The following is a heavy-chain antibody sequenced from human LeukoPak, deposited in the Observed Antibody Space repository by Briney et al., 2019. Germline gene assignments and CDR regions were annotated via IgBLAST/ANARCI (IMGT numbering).Heavy chain of an antibody. V-gene: IGHV1-69*13. CDR1: GGTFSSYA. CDR3: ERDLRNTREIELDP. Sequence: ASVKVSCKASGGTFSSYAISWVRQAPGQGLEWMGGIIPIFGTANYAQKFQGRVTITADESTSTAYMELSSLRSEDTAVYYCERDLRNTREIELDPWGQGTLVTVSS. J-gene: IGHJ5*02. CDR2: IIPIFGTA. D-gene: IGHD5-24*01.